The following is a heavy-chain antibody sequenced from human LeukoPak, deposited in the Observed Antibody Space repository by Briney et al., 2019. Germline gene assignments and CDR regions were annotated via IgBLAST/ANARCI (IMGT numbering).Heavy chain of an antibody. CDR2: IYYSGST. J-gene: IGHJ5*02. CDR1: GGSISSDY. V-gene: IGHV4-59*08. D-gene: IGHD2-15*01. Sequence: SETLSLTCTVSGGSISSDYWSWIRQPPGKGLEWIGYIYYSGSTNYNPSLKSRVTISVDTSKNQFSLKLSSVTAADTAVYYCARHPFTRYCSGGSCYSDFPWGQGTLVTVSS. CDR3: ARHPFTRYCSGGSCYSDFP.